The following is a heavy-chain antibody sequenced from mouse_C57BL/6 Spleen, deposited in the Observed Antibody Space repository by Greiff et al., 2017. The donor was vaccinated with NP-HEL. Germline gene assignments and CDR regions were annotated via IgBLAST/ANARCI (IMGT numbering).Heavy chain of an antibody. J-gene: IGHJ3*01. CDR2: INPDNGST. CDR1: GYSFTDYN. Sequence: EVQLQQSGPELVKPGASVKISCKASGYSFTDYNMNWVKQSPGKSLEWIGAINPDNGSTRYNQKFKGKATLTVDQSSSTAYMQLNSLTSEDSAVYYCARSPIYDGYYPWFAYWGQGTLVTVSA. V-gene: IGHV1-39*01. CDR3: ARSPIYDGYYPWFAY. D-gene: IGHD2-3*01.